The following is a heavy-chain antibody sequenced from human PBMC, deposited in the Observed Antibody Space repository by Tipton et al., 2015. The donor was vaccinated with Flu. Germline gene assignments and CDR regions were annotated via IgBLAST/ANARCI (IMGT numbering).Heavy chain of an antibody. CDR1: GYTFARYG. Sequence: QVQLVQSGAEVKKPGASVKVSCKASGYTFARYGISWVRQAPGQGLEWMGWISTKNGNTNYAQELQGRVTVTTDTSTSTAYMELRSLRSEDTAVYYCARDTYSPGYGSPLYFDYWGKGTLVTVSS. V-gene: IGHV1-18*01. D-gene: IGHD5-18*01. J-gene: IGHJ4*02. CDR3: ARDTYSPGYGSPLYFDY. CDR2: ISTKNGNT.